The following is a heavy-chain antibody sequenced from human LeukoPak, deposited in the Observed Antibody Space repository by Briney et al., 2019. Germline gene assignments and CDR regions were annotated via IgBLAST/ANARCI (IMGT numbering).Heavy chain of an antibody. V-gene: IGHV1-2*02. J-gene: IGHJ4*02. D-gene: IGHD2-2*01. CDR2: NPNSGGT. CDR3: ARAPARYCSSTSCFDY. Sequence: NPNSGGTNYAQKFQGRVTMTRDTSISTAYMELSRLRSDDTAVYYCARAPARYCSSTSCFDYWGQGTLVTVSS.